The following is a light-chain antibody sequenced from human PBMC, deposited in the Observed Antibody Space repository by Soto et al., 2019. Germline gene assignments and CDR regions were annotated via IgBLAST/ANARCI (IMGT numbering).Light chain of an antibody. J-gene: IGLJ1*01. V-gene: IGLV1-40*01. CDR3: QSYDASLCGAGV. Sequence: QSVLTDPRSVSGAPGQTVTSPFIGSGTNFVAGFVVNFYQHLPGPAPKLLIYGNKSRPSGVPDRFSGSKSGTSASLTSTGLQAEDEADYYCQSYDASLCGAGVFGTGTKVTV. CDR2: GNK. CDR1: GTNFVAGFV.